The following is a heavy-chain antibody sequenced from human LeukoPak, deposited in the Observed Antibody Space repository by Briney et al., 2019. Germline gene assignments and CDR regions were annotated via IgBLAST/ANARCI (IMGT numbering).Heavy chain of an antibody. V-gene: IGHV3-7*01. CDR2: IKQDGSEK. Sequence: GGSLRLSCAASGFTFSSYWMSWVRQAPGKGLEWVAHIKQDGSEKYYVDSVKGRFTISRDNAKNSLYLQMNSLRAEDTAVYYCTRVPGYCSSTSCYVYFDFWGQGTLVTVSS. CDR1: GFTFSSYW. D-gene: IGHD2-2*01. CDR3: TRVPGYCSSTSCYVYFDF. J-gene: IGHJ4*02.